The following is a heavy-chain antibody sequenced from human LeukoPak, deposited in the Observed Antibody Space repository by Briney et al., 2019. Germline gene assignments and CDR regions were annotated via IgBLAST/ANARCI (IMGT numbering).Heavy chain of an antibody. Sequence: QPGGSLRLSCAASGFTFNNYAMTWVRHAPGKGLEWVSGVSGSGGTTYYADSVKGRFTISRDNSKNTLYLQMSSLRAEDTAVYYCAKTPRYSSSPPDSWGQGTLVTVSS. CDR2: VSGSGGTT. D-gene: IGHD6-6*01. CDR1: GFTFNNYA. CDR3: AKTPRYSSSPPDS. V-gene: IGHV3-23*01. J-gene: IGHJ4*02.